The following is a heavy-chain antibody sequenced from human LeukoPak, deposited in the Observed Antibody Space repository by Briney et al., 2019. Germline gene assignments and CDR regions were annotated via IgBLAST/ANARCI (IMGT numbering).Heavy chain of an antibody. J-gene: IGHJ4*02. CDR1: GFTFSSYS. Sequence: GGSLRLSCAASGFTFSSYSMNWVRQAPGKGLEWVSYISSSSSTIYYADSVKGRFTISRDNAKNSLYLQMNSLRAEDTAVYYCARDHVRGVYYFDYWGQGTLVTVSS. D-gene: IGHD3-10*01. CDR3: ARDHVRGVYYFDY. V-gene: IGHV3-48*04. CDR2: ISSSSSTI.